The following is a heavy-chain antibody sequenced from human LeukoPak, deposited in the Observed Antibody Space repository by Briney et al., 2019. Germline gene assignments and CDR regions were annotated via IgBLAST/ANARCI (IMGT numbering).Heavy chain of an antibody. D-gene: IGHD1-7*01. J-gene: IGHJ6*03. CDR2: INPNSGGT. CDR3: ARAPTKETGTTFYMDV. V-gene: IGHV1-2*02. CDR1: GYTFTSYG. Sequence: ASVKVSCKASGYTFTSYGISWVRQAPGQGLEWMGWINPNSGGTNYAQKFQGRVTMTRDTSISTAYMELSRLRSDDTAVYYCARAPTKETGTTFYMDVWGKGTTVTVSS.